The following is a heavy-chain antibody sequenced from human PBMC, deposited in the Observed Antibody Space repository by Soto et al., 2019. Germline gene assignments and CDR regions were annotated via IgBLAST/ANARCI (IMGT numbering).Heavy chain of an antibody. CDR1: GYSFTSYW. V-gene: IGHV5-10-1*01. J-gene: IGHJ3*02. CDR3: ARLYYYDSSGYVGAFDI. D-gene: IGHD3-22*01. CDR2: IDPSDSYT. Sequence: GESLKISFKGSGYSFTSYWISWVRQMPGKGLEWMGRIDPSDSYTNYSPSFQGHVTISADKSISTAYLQWSSLKASDTAMYYCARLYYYDSSGYVGAFDIWGQGTMVTVSS.